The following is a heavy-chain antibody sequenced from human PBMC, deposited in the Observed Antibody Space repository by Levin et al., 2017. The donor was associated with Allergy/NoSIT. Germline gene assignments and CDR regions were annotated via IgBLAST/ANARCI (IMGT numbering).Heavy chain of an antibody. CDR2: INWKGGRT. Sequence: EASVKVSCAASGFTFDDYGMNWVRQAPGKGLEWVSGINWKGGRTGYADSVKGRFTISRDNAKNSLYLQMNSLRAEDTALYYRARDKGIAVAGGFDYWGQGTLVTVSS. D-gene: IGHD6-19*01. J-gene: IGHJ4*02. CDR3: ARDKGIAVAGGFDY. CDR1: GFTFDDYG. V-gene: IGHV3-20*04.